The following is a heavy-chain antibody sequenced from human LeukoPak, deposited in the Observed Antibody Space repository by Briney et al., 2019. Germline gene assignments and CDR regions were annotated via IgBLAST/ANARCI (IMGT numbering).Heavy chain of an antibody. V-gene: IGHV3-7*01. Sequence: GGSLRLSCAASGFTFSSYWMSWVRQAPGKGLEWVANIKQDGSEKYYVDSVKGRFTISKDNAKNSLYLQMNSLRVEDTAVYYCARVVFPSRVSDYWGPGTLVTVSS. CDR3: ARVVFPSRVSDY. J-gene: IGHJ4*02. CDR2: IKQDGSEK. CDR1: GFTFSSYW. D-gene: IGHD2-21*01.